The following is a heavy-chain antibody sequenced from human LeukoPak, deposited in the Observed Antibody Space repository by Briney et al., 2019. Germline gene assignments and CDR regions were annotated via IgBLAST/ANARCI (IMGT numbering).Heavy chain of an antibody. CDR2: VRGSGGST. Sequence: GGSLRLSSAASGFTFSSYAMSWVRQAPGEGLEWVSGVRGSGGSTYYADSVKGRFTISRDTSKDTLYLQMIGLRGEGSAVYYGEKCRGRSGCEAIDYWGQGTLVTVSS. CDR1: GFTFSSYA. J-gene: IGHJ4*02. CDR3: EKCRGRSGCEAIDY. D-gene: IGHD3-22*01. V-gene: IGHV3-23*01.